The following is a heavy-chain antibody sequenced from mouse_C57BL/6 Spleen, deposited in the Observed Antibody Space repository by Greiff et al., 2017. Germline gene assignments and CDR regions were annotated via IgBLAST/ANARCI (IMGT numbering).Heavy chain of an antibody. V-gene: IGHV14-3*01. CDR1: GFNIKNTY. J-gene: IGHJ4*01. CDR3: AYYYGSSHYAMDY. CDR2: IDPANGNT. Sequence: EVQLVESVAELVRPGASVKLSCTASGFNIKNTYMHWVKQRPEQGLEWIGRIDPANGNTKYAPKFQGKATITADTSSNTAYLQLSSLTSEDTAIYYCAYYYGSSHYAMDYWGQGTSVTVSS. D-gene: IGHD1-1*01.